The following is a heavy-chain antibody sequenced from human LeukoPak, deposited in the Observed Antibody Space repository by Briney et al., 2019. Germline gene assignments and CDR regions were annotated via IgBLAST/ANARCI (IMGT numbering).Heavy chain of an antibody. CDR1: GGSISSSSYF. CDR2: IFYSGST. D-gene: IGHD1-14*01. Sequence: EPSETLSLTCTVSGGSISSSSYFWGWIRQPPGKGLEWIGSIFYSGSTYYNPSLKSRVTISVDTSKNQFSLNLNSVTAADTAVYFCARITNYHGEFDYWGQGTLVTVSS. CDR3: ARITNYHGEFDY. V-gene: IGHV4-39*07. J-gene: IGHJ4*02.